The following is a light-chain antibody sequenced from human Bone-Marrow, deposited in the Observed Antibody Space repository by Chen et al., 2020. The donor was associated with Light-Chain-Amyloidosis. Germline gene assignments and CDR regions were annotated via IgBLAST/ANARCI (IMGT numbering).Light chain of an antibody. CDR2: EVT. J-gene: IGLJ1*01. Sequence: QSALTQPASVSGSPGQSITISSTGTSSDVGGDNHVSWYQQHPEKAPKLMIYEVTNRPSWVPDRFSGSKSDNTASLTISGLQTEDEADYFCSSYTITNTLVFGSGTRVTVL. V-gene: IGLV2-14*01. CDR1: SSDVGGDNH. CDR3: SSYTITNTLV.